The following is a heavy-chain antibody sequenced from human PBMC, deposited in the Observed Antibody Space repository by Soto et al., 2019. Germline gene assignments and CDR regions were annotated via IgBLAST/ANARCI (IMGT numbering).Heavy chain of an antibody. CDR3: LKVSADSRPYYFDW. CDR1: GFTFSSYA. D-gene: IGHD3-22*01. Sequence: GGSLRLSCAASGFTFSSYAMSWVRQAPGKGLEWVSTISGSGGSTYYADSVKGRFTISRDNSKNTLYLQMNSLRAEDTAIYYCLKVSADSRPYYFDWSCHGTLVIGSA. J-gene: IGHJ4*01. CDR2: ISGSGGST. V-gene: IGHV3-23*01.